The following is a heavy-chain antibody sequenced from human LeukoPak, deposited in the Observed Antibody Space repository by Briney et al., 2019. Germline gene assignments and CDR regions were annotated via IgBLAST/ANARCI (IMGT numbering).Heavy chain of an antibody. CDR1: GYTFTSYY. V-gene: IGHV1-46*01. Sequence: GASVKVSCKASGYTFTSYYMHWVRQAPGQGLEWMGIINPSGGSTSYAQKFQGGVTMTRDTSTSTVYMELSSLRSEDTAVYYCATYSEAGYYYYYGMDVWGKGTTVTVSS. D-gene: IGHD2-15*01. CDR2: INPSGGST. CDR3: ATYSEAGYYYYYGMDV. J-gene: IGHJ6*04.